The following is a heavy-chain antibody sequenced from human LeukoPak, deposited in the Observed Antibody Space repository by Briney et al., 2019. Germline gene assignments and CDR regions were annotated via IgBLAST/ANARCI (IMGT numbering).Heavy chain of an antibody. D-gene: IGHD2-15*01. J-gene: IGHJ3*02. CDR2: IYYSGNT. CDR3: ARDCSGGSCSRDAFDI. CDR1: GGSISSGGYY. V-gene: IGHV4-31*03. Sequence: SSETLSLTCTVSGGSISSGGYYWSWIRRHPGKGLEWIGYIYYSGNTFYNPSLKSRVTMSVDTSKNQFSLKLSSVTAADIAVYYCARDCSGGSCSRDAFDIWGQGTMVTVSS.